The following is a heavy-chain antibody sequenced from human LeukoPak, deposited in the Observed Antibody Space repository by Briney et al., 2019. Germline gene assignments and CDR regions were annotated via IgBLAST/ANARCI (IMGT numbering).Heavy chain of an antibody. CDR1: GFTFDDYA. Sequence: GGSLRLSCAASGFTFDDYAMHWVRQAPGKGLEWVSGITWNSGSIGYADSVKGRFTISRDNAKNTLHLQMNSLRAEDTAVYYCAKDTAYCSSTSCYSPAPFYDYWGQGTLVTVSS. D-gene: IGHD2-2*02. V-gene: IGHV3-9*01. CDR3: AKDTAYCSSTSCYSPAPFYDY. J-gene: IGHJ4*02. CDR2: ITWNSGSI.